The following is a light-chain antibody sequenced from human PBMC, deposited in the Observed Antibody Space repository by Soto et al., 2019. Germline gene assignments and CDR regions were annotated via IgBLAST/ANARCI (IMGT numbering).Light chain of an antibody. CDR3: QQYGNLMYT. V-gene: IGKV3-20*01. CDR2: GAS. CDR1: QRVGSDY. J-gene: IGKJ2*01. Sequence: DIVLTQSPGTLSLSPGERATLSCRASQRVGSDYLAWYQQKRGQAPRLLMYGASSRATGIPDRFSGSGSGTDFTLTLSRLEPEDAAVYYCQQYGNLMYTFGQGTKLEIK.